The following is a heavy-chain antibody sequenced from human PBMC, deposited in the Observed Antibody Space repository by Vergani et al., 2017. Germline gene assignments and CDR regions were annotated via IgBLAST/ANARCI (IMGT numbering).Heavy chain of an antibody. CDR3: ARKSTMVRGVMRAFDI. CDR2: INHSGST. D-gene: IGHD3-10*01. V-gene: IGHV4-34*01. CDR1: GGSFSGYY. Sequence: QVQLQQWGAGLLKPSETLSLTCAVYGGSFSGYYWSWIRQAPGKGLEWIGEINHSGSTNYNPSLKSRVTISVDTSKNQFSLKLSSVTAADTAVYYCARKSTMVRGVMRAFDIWGQGTMVTVSS. J-gene: IGHJ3*02.